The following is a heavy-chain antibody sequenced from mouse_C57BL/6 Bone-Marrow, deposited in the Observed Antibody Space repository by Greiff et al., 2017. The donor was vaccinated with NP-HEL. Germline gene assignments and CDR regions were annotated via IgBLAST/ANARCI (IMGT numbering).Heavy chain of an antibody. D-gene: IGHD2-2*01. V-gene: IGHV1-55*01. CDR3: ARLGIWLRRYWYFDV. CDR1: GYTFTSYW. J-gene: IGHJ1*03. CDR2: IYPGSGST. Sequence: QVHVKQPGAELVKPGASVKMSCKASGYTFTSYWITWVKQRPGQGLEWIGDIYPGSGSTNYNEKFKSKATLTVDTSSSTAYMQLSSLTSEDSAVYYCARLGIWLRRYWYFDVWGTGTTVTVSS.